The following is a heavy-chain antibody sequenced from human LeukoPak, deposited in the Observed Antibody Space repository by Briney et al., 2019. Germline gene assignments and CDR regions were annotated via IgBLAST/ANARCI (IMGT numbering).Heavy chain of an antibody. V-gene: IGHV1-2*06. CDR3: ARDALRSDGY. CDR1: GYTFTGYY. D-gene: IGHD5-24*01. Sequence: ASVKVSCKASGYTFTGYYMHWVRQAPGRGLEWMGRINPNSGGTNYAQKFQGRVTMTRNTSITTAYMELRRLRSDDTAVYYCARDALRSDGYWGQGTLVTVSS. J-gene: IGHJ4*02. CDR2: INPNSGGT.